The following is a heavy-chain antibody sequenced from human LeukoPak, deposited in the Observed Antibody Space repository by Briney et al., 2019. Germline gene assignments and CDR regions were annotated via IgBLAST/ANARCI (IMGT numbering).Heavy chain of an antibody. CDR2: ISASGSTL. D-gene: IGHD3-10*01. CDR1: GFTFSNYE. V-gene: IGHV3-48*03. Sequence: GGSLRLSCAASGFTFSNYEMNWGRQAPGKGLEWVSYISASGSTLFYADSVRGRFTISRDNAKNSLSLQMNSLRAEDTAVYYCASARGRFGELLHLIYWGQGTLVTVSS. CDR3: ASARGRFGELLHLIY. J-gene: IGHJ4*01.